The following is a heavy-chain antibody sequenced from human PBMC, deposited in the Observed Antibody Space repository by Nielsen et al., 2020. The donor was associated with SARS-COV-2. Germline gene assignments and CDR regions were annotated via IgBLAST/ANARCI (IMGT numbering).Heavy chain of an antibody. Sequence: SETLSLTCIVSGGSISSGSHYWSWIRQPPGKGLEWIGYIYYSGSTNYNPSLKSRVTISVDTSKNQFSLKLSSVTAADTAVYYCARGYGDSSGWYYYYYMDVWGKGTTVTVSS. CDR2: IYYSGST. CDR1: GGSISSGSHY. J-gene: IGHJ6*03. CDR3: ARGYGDSSGWYYYYYMDV. V-gene: IGHV4-61*01. D-gene: IGHD6-19*01.